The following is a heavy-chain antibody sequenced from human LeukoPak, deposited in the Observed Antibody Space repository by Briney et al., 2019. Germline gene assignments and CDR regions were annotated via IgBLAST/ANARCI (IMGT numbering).Heavy chain of an antibody. V-gene: IGHV3-33*01. J-gene: IGHJ4*02. CDR2: IWYDGSNK. CDR3: ARVLDSGGYSLSVLRH. Sequence: GGSLRLSCAASGFTFSRYGMHWVRQAPGKGLEWVAVIWYDGSNKYYADSVKGRFTISRDNSKNTLYLQMNSLRAEDTAVYYCARVLDSGGYSLSVLRHWGQGTLVTVSS. CDR1: GFTFSRYG. D-gene: IGHD3-22*01.